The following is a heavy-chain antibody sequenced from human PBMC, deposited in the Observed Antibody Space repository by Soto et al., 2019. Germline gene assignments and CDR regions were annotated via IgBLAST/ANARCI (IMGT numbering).Heavy chain of an antibody. CDR1: GGSISSSY. D-gene: IGHD2-15*01. V-gene: IGHV4-59*01. CDR3: ARDKYCSGGSCRKNWFDP. Sequence: SETLSLTCTVSGGSISSSYWSWIRQPPGKGLEWLAYIYYDGSANYNPSLKSRATISLDMSKNQFSLKLTSVTAADTAVYYCARDKYCSGGSCRKNWFDPWGQGTLVTVS. CDR2: IYYDGSA. J-gene: IGHJ5*02.